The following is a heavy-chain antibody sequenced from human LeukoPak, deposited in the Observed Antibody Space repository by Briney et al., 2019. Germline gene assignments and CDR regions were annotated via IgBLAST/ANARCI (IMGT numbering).Heavy chain of an antibody. J-gene: IGHJ3*02. Sequence: PSETLSLTCTVSGGFISSGGYYWSWIRQHPGKGLELIGYIYYSGSTYYNPSLKSRVTISVDTSKNQFSLKLSSVTAADTAVYYCASQVSYCGGDCYPLRSAFDIWGQGTMVTVSS. CDR2: IYYSGST. V-gene: IGHV4-31*03. D-gene: IGHD2-21*02. CDR1: GGFISSGGYY. CDR3: ASQVSYCGGDCYPLRSAFDI.